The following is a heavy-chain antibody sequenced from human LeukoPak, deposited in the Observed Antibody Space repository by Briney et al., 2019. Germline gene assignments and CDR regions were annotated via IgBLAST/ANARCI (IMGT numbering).Heavy chain of an antibody. V-gene: IGHV3-30*18. J-gene: IGHJ4*02. Sequence: GESLRLSCAASGFTFSSYGMHWVRQSPGKGLEWVAVISYDGSNKYYADSVKGRFTISRDNSKNTLYLQMNSLRAEDTAVYYCANGGWGNWGQGTLVTVSS. D-gene: IGHD2-15*01. CDR1: GFTFSSYG. CDR3: ANGGWGN. CDR2: ISYDGSNK.